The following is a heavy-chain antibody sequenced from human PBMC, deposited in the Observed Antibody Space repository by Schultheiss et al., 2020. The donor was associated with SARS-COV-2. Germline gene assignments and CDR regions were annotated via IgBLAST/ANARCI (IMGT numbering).Heavy chain of an antibody. D-gene: IGHD1-7*01. CDR3: ARVPGTWADAFDI. Sequence: GESLKISCKGSGYSFTSYWIGWVRQMPGKGPEWMGIIHPGDSDIRYSPSFQGQVTISADKSISTAYLQWSSLKASDTAMYYCARVPGTWADAFDIWGQGTMVTVSS. CDR1: GYSFTSYW. J-gene: IGHJ3*02. CDR2: IHPGDSDI. V-gene: IGHV5-51*01.